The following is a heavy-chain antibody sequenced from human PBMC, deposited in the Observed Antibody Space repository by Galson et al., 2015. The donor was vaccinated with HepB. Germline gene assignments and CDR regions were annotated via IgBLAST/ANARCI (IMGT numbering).Heavy chain of an antibody. V-gene: IGHV3-33*01. D-gene: IGHD3-10*01. CDR3: ARDKDSDSRGSESDYFDY. CDR2: IGHDGNKK. Sequence: SLRLSCAASGFTFRRFGMHWVRQAPGKGLEWVAVIGHDGNKKYYGDSVEGRFTISRDNSKDTLYLQMNSLRADDTAVYYCARDKDSDSRGSESDYFDYWGQGTLVTVSS. J-gene: IGHJ4*02. CDR1: GFTFRRFG.